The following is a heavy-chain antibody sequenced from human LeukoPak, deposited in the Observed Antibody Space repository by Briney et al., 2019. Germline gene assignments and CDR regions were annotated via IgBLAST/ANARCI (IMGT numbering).Heavy chain of an antibody. CDR1: GGSISSSSYY. CDR3: ARDNMGDNGSGQPPRGYNWFDP. J-gene: IGHJ5*02. Sequence: SETLSLTCTVSGGSISSSSYYWGWIRQPPGKGLEWIGSIYYSGSTYYNPSLKSRVTISVDTSKNQFSLKLSSVTAADTAVYYCARDNMGDNGSGQPPRGYNWFDPWGQGTLVTVSS. D-gene: IGHD6-19*01. CDR2: IYYSGST. V-gene: IGHV4-39*07.